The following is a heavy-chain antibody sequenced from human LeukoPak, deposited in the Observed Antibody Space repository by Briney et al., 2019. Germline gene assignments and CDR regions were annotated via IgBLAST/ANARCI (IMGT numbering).Heavy chain of an antibody. CDR2: IYRSGST. CDR3: ARQRCSGGSCHYFDY. D-gene: IGHD2-15*01. CDR1: GYSISSGYY. J-gene: IGHJ4*02. V-gene: IGHV4-38-2*02. Sequence: PSETLFLTCTVSGYSISSGYYWGWIRQPPGKGLEWVGSIYRSGSTFYDPSLQSRVTISIDTSENQFSLKLSSVTAADTAVYYCARQRCSGGSCHYFDYWGQGTLVTVSS.